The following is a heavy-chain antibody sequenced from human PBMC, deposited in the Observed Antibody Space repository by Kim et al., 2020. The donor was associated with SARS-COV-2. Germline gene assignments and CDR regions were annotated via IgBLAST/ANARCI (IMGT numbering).Heavy chain of an antibody. Sequence: GGSLRLSCAASGFTFSSYEMNWVRQAPGKGLEWVSYISSSGSTIYYADSVKGRFTISRDNAKNSLYLQMNSLRAEDTAVYYCARDPLLVGAKGGVNYFDYWGQGTLVTVSS. D-gene: IGHD1-26*01. CDR2: ISSSGSTI. CDR3: ARDPLLVGAKGGVNYFDY. J-gene: IGHJ4*02. CDR1: GFTFSSYE. V-gene: IGHV3-48*03.